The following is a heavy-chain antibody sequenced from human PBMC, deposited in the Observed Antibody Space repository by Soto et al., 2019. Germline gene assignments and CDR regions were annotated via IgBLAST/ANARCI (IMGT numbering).Heavy chain of an antibody. D-gene: IGHD5-12*01. CDR1: GFSFSSYA. Sequence: EVELLESGGGLIHPGESLRLSCAASGFSFSSYAMIWVRQAPGKGLEWVSVMSASGGTSYFADSVKGRFSMSRDNLKNMFYLEMNSLRAEDTEIYFCAKGSIQYSASIDYWGQGTLVSVSS. J-gene: IGHJ4*02. V-gene: IGHV3-23*01. CDR3: AKGSIQYSASIDY. CDR2: MSASGGTS.